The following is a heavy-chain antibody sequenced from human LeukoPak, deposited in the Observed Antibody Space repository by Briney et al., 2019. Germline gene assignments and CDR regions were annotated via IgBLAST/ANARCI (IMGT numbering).Heavy chain of an antibody. V-gene: IGHV3-30-3*01. J-gene: IGHJ4*02. Sequence: GGSLRLSCAASGFTFSSYAMHWVRQAPGKGLEWVAVISYDGSNKYYADSVKGRFTISRDNAKNSLYLQMNSLRAEDTAVYYCARDPPPPGAYYFDYWGQGTLVTVSS. CDR1: GFTFSSYA. CDR3: ARDPPPPGAYYFDY. CDR2: ISYDGSNK.